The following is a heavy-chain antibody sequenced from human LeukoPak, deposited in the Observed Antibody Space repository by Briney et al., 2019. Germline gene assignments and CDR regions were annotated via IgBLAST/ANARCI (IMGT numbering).Heavy chain of an antibody. CDR2: ISGSGGST. CDR1: GFTFSSYA. D-gene: IGHD3-22*01. Sequence: PGGSLRLSCAASGFTFSSYAMSWVRQALGKGLEWVSAISGSGGSTYYADSVKGRFTISRDNSKNTLYLQMNSLRAEDTAVYYCAKTYYYDSSGYFYAFDIWGQGTMVTVSS. J-gene: IGHJ3*02. V-gene: IGHV3-23*01. CDR3: AKTYYYDSSGYFYAFDI.